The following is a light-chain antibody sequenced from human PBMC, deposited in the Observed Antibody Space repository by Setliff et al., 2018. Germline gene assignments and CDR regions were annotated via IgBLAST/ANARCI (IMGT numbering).Light chain of an antibody. CDR2: SNN. J-gene: IGLJ2*01. V-gene: IGLV1-44*01. CDR1: SSNIGSNT. CDR3: AAWDDSLNAVV. Sequence: SVLTQPPSASGTPGQRVTISCSGSSSNIGSNTVNWYQQLPGTASKLLIYSNNQRPSGVPDRFSGSKSGTSASLAISGLQSEDEADYYCAAWDDSLNAVVFGGGTKVTVL.